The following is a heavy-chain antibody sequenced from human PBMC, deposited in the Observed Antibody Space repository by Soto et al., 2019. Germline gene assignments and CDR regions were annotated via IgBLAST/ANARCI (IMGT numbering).Heavy chain of an antibody. CDR3: ARGYYVSGSDYFDY. CDR2: INPNSGGT. V-gene: IGHV1-2*04. CDR1: GYTFTGYY. D-gene: IGHD3-10*01. J-gene: IGHJ4*02. Sequence: QVQLVQSGAEVKKPGASVKVSCKASGYTFTGYYMHWVRQAPGQGLEWMGWINPNSGGTNYAQKLQGWVTMTRDTSISTAYMELSRLRSDDTAVYYCARGYYVSGSDYFDYWGQGTLVTVSS.